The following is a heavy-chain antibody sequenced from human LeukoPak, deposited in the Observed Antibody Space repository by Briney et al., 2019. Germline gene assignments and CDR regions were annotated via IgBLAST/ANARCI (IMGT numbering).Heavy chain of an antibody. J-gene: IGHJ4*02. CDR2: INDGGNII. CDR3: AGGPQFSGSHGF. CDR1: GFTFSNFE. V-gene: IGHV3-48*03. Sequence: PGGSLRFSCEVSGFTFSNFEMAWVRQGPGMGLEWLAYINDGGNIIRYADTVRGRFTISRDSVKKSGFLQMNSLRVDDTAIYYCAGGPQFSGSHGFWGQGTLVTVSS. D-gene: IGHD1-26*01.